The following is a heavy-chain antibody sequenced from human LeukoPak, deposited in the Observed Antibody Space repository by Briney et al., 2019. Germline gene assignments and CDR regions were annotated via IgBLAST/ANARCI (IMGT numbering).Heavy chain of an antibody. J-gene: IGHJ5*02. CDR2: IDGSGHTT. CDR1: GFTFSSHV. D-gene: IGHD3-3*01. Sequence: GGSLRLSCAASGFTFSSHVMSWVPQTPGKELEWVSAIDGSGHTTYYADSVRGRFIISRDNSKKMMYLQMNSLRAEDTATYYCARESIRSGSLKWFDPWGQGTLVTVSS. V-gene: IGHV3-23*01. CDR3: ARESIRSGSLKWFDP.